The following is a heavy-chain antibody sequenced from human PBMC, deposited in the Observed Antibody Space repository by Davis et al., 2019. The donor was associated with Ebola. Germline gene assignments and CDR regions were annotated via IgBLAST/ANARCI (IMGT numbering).Heavy chain of an antibody. J-gene: IGHJ5*02. Sequence: PGESLKISCKGSGYSFTSYWISWVRQMPGKGLEWMGRIDPSDSYTNYSPSFQGHVTISADKSISTAYLQWSSLKASDTAMYYCARSYCSSTSCLNSFDPWGQGTLVTVSS. CDR3: ARSYCSSTSCLNSFDP. D-gene: IGHD2-2*01. CDR2: IDPSDSYT. CDR1: GYSFTSYW. V-gene: IGHV5-10-1*01.